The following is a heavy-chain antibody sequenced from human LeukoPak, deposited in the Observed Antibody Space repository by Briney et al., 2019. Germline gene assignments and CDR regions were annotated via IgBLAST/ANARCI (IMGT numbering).Heavy chain of an antibody. CDR3: ARGGTRATTLYAEYFQH. D-gene: IGHD1-26*01. CDR2: INPSGGST. J-gene: IGHJ1*01. V-gene: IGHV1-46*01. Sequence: ASVEVSCKASGYTFTSYYMHWVRQAPGQGLEWMGIINPSGGSTSYAQKFQGRVTMTRDTSTSTVYMELSSLRSEDTAVYYCARGGTRATTLYAEYFQHWGQGTLVTVSS. CDR1: GYTFTSYY.